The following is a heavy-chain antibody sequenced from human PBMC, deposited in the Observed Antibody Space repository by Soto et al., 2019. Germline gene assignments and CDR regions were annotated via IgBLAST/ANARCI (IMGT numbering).Heavy chain of an antibody. V-gene: IGHV1-69*12. CDR2: IIPIFGTA. J-gene: IGHJ6*02. CDR1: GGTFSSYA. D-gene: IGHD6-13*01. Sequence: QVQLVQSGAEVKKPGSSVKVSCKASGGTFSSYAISWVRQAPGQGLEWVGGIIPIFGTANYAQKFQGRVTITADESTSTAYMELSSLRSEDTAVYYCARGYSSSWSYYYYGMDVWGQGTTVTVSS. CDR3: ARGYSSSWSYYYYGMDV.